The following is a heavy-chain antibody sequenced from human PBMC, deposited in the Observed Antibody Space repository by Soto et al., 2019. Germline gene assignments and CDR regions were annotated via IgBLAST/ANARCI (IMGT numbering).Heavy chain of an antibody. J-gene: IGHJ6*02. CDR2: IYSGGST. V-gene: IGHV3-53*04. D-gene: IGHD4-17*01. Sequence: EVQLEESGGGLVQPGGSLRLSCAASGFTVSSNYMSWVRQAPGKGLEWVSVIYSGGSTYYADSVKGRFAISRHSSKNTLYLQMNSLRAEDTAVYYCAREGSGDNYYYYGMDVWGQGTTVTVSS. CDR3: AREGSGDNYYYYGMDV. CDR1: GFTVSSNY.